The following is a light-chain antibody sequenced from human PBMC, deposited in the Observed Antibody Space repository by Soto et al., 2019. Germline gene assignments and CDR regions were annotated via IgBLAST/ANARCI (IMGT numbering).Light chain of an antibody. CDR1: QSVSSN. J-gene: IGKJ2*01. CDR3: QQYNNLPLT. V-gene: IGKV3-15*01. Sequence: ERVMTQSPATLSVSPGERATLSCRASQSVSSNLAWFQQKPGQAPRLLIYGASTRATGIPARFTGSGSEREFTLTISSLQSEDFAVYYCQQYNNLPLTFGQGTKLEIK. CDR2: GAS.